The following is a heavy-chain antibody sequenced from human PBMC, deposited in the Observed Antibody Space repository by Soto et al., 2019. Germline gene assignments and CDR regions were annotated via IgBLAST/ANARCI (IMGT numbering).Heavy chain of an antibody. V-gene: IGHV4-59*01. Sequence: QVQLQESGPGLVKPSETLSLTCSVSGDSITSYHWSWVRQPPGKGLEWIASIHYSGSTNYNPSLKSRVTMSAETSGNQFSLNLSSVTAADTAVYYCARTKWFVAARLIYYYYGMDVWGQGTTVTVSS. D-gene: IGHD3-10*01. CDR2: IHYSGST. CDR1: GDSITSYH. CDR3: ARTKWFVAARLIYYYYGMDV. J-gene: IGHJ6*02.